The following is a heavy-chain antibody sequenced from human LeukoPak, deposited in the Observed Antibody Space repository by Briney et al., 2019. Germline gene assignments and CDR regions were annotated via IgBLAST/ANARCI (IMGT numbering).Heavy chain of an antibody. CDR2: INPSGGNT. Sequence: ASVKVSCKASGYTLTSYYMHWVRQAPGQGLEWMGIINPSGGNTGYAQKFQGRVTMTRDTSTTTVFMEVSSLRSEDTAVYYCARATDYGDYIWGQGTLVTVSS. D-gene: IGHD4-17*01. V-gene: IGHV1-46*01. CDR1: GYTLTSYY. CDR3: ARATDYGDYI. J-gene: IGHJ4*02.